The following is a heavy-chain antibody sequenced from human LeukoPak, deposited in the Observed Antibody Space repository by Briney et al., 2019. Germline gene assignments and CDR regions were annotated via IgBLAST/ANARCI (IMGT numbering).Heavy chain of an antibody. CDR3: ARGYCSSTSCWGFDY. Sequence: PSETLSLTCTVSGGSISSYYWSWIRQPPGKGLEWIGYIYYSGSTNYNPSLKSRVTISVDTSKNQFSLKLSSVTAADTAVYYCARGYCSSTSCWGFDYWGQGTLVTVSS. D-gene: IGHD2-2*01. CDR1: GGSISSYY. J-gene: IGHJ4*02. CDR2: IYYSGST. V-gene: IGHV4-59*12.